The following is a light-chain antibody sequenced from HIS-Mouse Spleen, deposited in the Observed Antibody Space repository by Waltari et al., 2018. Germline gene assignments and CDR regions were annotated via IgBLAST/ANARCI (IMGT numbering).Light chain of an antibody. J-gene: IGKJ4*01. CDR1: QSVSSSY. CDR2: DAS. V-gene: IGKV3D-20*01. CDR3: QQYGSSPHDDDPN. Sequence: EIVLTQSPATLSLSPGESATLSCGASQSVSSSYLAWYQQKPGLAPRLLIYDASSRATGIPDRFSGSGSGTDFTLTISRLEPEDFAVYYCQQYGSSPHDDDPNFGGGTKVEIK.